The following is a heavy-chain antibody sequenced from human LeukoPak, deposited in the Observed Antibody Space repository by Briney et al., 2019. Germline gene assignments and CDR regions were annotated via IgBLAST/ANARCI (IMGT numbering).Heavy chain of an antibody. D-gene: IGHD5-18*01. Sequence: PGGFLRLSCAASGFTFSSYAMSWVRQAPGKGLEWVSAISGSGGSTYYADSVKGRFTISRDNSKNTLYLQMNSLRAEDTAVYYCAKDVRVDSYGYFGYYYYGMDVWGQGTTVTVSS. V-gene: IGHV3-23*01. J-gene: IGHJ6*02. CDR2: ISGSGGST. CDR3: AKDVRVDSYGYFGYYYYGMDV. CDR1: GFTFSSYA.